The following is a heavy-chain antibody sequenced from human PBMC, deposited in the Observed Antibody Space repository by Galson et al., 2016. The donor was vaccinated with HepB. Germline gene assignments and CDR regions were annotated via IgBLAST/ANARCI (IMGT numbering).Heavy chain of an antibody. V-gene: IGHV3-23*01. CDR2: ISGSGGRT. D-gene: IGHD5-12*01. Sequence: SLRLSCAASGFTFSSYSMTWVRQAPGKGLEWVSAISGSGGRTLYADSVKGRFSISRDGSKNTLYLQLNSLRVEDTAVYYCTTHIVATNYYFDYWGRGTLVTVSS. CDR1: GFTFSSYS. CDR3: TTHIVATNYYFDY. J-gene: IGHJ4*02.